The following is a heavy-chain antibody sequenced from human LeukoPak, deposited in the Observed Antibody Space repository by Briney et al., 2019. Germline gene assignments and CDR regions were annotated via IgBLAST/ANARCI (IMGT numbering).Heavy chain of an antibody. D-gene: IGHD3-22*01. CDR2: INPNSGDT. V-gene: IGHV1-2*06. CDR3: ARQFSRYYYDSSGDY. CDR1: GYTFTGYY. J-gene: IGHJ4*02. Sequence: AASVKVSCKASGYTFTGYYMHWVRQAPGQGLEWMGRINPNSGDTNYAQKFQGRVTMTRDTSNSTAYMELSRLRSDDTAVYYCARQFSRYYYDSSGDYWGQGTLVTVSS.